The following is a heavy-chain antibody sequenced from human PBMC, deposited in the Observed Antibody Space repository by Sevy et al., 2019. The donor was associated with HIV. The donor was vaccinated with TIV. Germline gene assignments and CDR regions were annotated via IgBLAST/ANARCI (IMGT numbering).Heavy chain of an antibody. Sequence: GGYLRLSCAASGFIFSDAWLSWVRQGPGKGLEWVGRVRSKGDGGTEEYATPVKGRFIIARDDSKNMLYLQMNYLKIEDSGVYYCTTEGADWGQGTRVTVSS. J-gene: IGHJ4*02. CDR1: GFIFSDAW. V-gene: IGHV3-15*01. CDR2: VRSKGDGGTE. CDR3: TTEGAD.